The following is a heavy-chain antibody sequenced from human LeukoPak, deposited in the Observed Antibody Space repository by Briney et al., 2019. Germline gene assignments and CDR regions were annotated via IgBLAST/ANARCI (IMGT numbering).Heavy chain of an antibody. V-gene: IGHV1-8*01. J-gene: IGHJ4*02. CDR2: MNPNSGNT. Sequence: ASVKVSCKASGYTFTSYDINWVRQATGQGLEWMGWMNPNSGNTGYAQEFQGRVTMTRNTSISTAYMELSSLRSEDTAVYYCARVAARVHLEYFDYWGQGTLVTVSS. CDR1: GYTFTSYD. CDR3: ARVAARVHLEYFDY. D-gene: IGHD6-6*01.